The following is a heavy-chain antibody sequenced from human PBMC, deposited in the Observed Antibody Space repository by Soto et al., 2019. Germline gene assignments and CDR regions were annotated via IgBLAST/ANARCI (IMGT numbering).Heavy chain of an antibody. Sequence: EDQLVESGGGLVHPGGSLRLTCAVSGFSFRSDWMNWVRQAPGKGLEWVAHTNQDGSEKYYLDSVKGRFTIFRDNAKNSLYLQMNSLRDEDTAVYYCSGGVGDAIWGQGTLVTVSS. CDR1: GFSFRSDW. J-gene: IGHJ4*02. D-gene: IGHD1-26*01. CDR3: SGGVGDAI. V-gene: IGHV3-7*04. CDR2: TNQDGSEK.